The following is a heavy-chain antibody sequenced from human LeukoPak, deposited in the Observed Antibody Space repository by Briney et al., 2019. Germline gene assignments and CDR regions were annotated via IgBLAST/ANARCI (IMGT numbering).Heavy chain of an antibody. CDR1: GGSISSSNW. CDR2: IYHSGST. CDR3: TFNLGSGNYGFDI. D-gene: IGHD3-10*01. Sequence: TTSGTLSLTCAVSGGSISSSNWWSWVRQPPGKGLEWIGEIYHSGSTNYNPSLKSRVTISVDKSKNQFSLKLSSVTAADTAVYYCTFNLGSGNYGFDIWGQGTMVTVSS. J-gene: IGHJ3*02. V-gene: IGHV4-4*02.